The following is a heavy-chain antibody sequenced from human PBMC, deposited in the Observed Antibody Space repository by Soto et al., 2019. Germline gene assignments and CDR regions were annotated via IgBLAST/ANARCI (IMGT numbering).Heavy chain of an antibody. CDR2: TIGSGGST. D-gene: IGHD3-16*01. CDR3: AKEAKSRFYXFHY. Sequence: GGSLRLSCAASGFTFSNYAISWVRQGPGEGLEWVSTTIGSGGSTYYTDSVKGRFTVSRDNSRNTLYMEMNSLRAEDTAVYHYAKEAKSRFYXFHYSCPGALVTVFS. V-gene: IGHV3-23*01. CDR1: GFTFSNYA. J-gene: IGHJ4*01.